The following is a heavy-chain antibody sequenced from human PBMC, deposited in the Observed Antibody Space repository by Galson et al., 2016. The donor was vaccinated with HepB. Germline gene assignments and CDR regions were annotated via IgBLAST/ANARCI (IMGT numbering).Heavy chain of an antibody. CDR3: ICGAESRDY. Sequence: SLRLSCAGSGFILSGSVIHWVRQASGKGLEWVGRSRRKNNNYATAYAASVKGRFTISRDDSKNMAFLQMTSLKTEDTAVYYCICGAESRDYWGQGTAVTVSA. CDR2: SRRKNNNYAT. V-gene: IGHV3-73*01. D-gene: IGHD2-21*01. CDR1: GFILSGSV. J-gene: IGHJ4*02.